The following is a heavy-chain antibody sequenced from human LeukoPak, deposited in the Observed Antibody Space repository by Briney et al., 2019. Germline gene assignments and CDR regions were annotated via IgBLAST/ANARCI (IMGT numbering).Heavy chain of an antibody. V-gene: IGHV3-21*01. CDR3: AREGSSGYYYFDY. Sequence: GGSLRLSCAASGFTFSSYSMNWVRQAPGKGLEWVSSISSSSSYIYYADSVKGRFTISRDNAKNSLYLQMNSLRAEDTAVYYCAREGSSGYYYFDYWGQGTLVTVSS. D-gene: IGHD3-22*01. CDR2: ISSSSSYI. CDR1: GFTFSSYS. J-gene: IGHJ4*02.